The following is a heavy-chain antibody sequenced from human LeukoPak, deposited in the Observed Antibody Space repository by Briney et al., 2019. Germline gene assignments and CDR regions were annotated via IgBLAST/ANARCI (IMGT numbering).Heavy chain of an antibody. J-gene: IGHJ5*02. CDR3: ARVDNWNLENWFDP. Sequence: PSETLSLTCTVSRGSISSYYWSWIRQPPGKGLEWIGYIYYSGSTNYNPSLKSRVTISVDTSKNQFSLKLSSVTAADTAVYYCARVDNWNLENWFDPWGQGTLVTVSS. CDR2: IYYSGST. CDR1: RGSISSYY. D-gene: IGHD1-7*01. V-gene: IGHV4-59*01.